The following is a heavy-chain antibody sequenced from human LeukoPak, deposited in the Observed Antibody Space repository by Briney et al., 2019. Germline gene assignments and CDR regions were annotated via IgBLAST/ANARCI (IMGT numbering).Heavy chain of an antibody. CDR1: GYSISSGYY. Sequence: SETLSLTCTVSGYSISSGYYWGWIRQPPGKGLEWIGSIYHSGSTYYNPSLKSRVTISVDTSKNQFSLKLSSVTAADTAVYYCARDVGYSSGWYEFDYWGQGTLVTVSS. D-gene: IGHD6-19*01. CDR2: IYHSGST. CDR3: ARDVGYSSGWYEFDY. V-gene: IGHV4-38-2*02. J-gene: IGHJ4*02.